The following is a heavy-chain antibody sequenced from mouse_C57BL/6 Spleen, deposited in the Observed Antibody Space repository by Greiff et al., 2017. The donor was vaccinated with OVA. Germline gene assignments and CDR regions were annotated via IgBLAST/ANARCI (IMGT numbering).Heavy chain of an antibody. D-gene: IGHD3-1*01. CDR1: GFSFNTYA. V-gene: IGHV10-1*01. CDR2: IRSKSNNYAT. CDR3: VRGLRGFDY. Sequence: EVKLMESGGGLVQPKGSLKLSCAASGFSFNTYAMNWVRQAPGKGLEWVARIRSKSNNYATYYADSVKDRFTISRDDSESMLYLQMNNLKTEDTAMYYCVRGLRGFDYWGQGTTLTVSS. J-gene: IGHJ2*01.